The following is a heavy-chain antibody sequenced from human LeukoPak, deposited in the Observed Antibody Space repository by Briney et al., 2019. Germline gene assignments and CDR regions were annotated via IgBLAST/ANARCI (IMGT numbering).Heavy chain of an antibody. CDR3: ARAHYSTGWYDY. D-gene: IGHD6-19*01. Sequence: GASVKVSCKTSGYTFITYDITWVRQAPGQGLEWMGWISTYNGITNYAQKLQGRVTMTTDTSTSTAYMELRSLRSDDTAVYYCARAHYSTGWYDYWGQGTLVTVSS. J-gene: IGHJ4*02. CDR2: ISTYNGIT. V-gene: IGHV1-18*01. CDR1: GYTFITYD.